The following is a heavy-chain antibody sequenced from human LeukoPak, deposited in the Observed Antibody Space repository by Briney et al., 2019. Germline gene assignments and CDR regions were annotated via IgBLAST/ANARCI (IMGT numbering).Heavy chain of an antibody. CDR1: GGSFSGYY. Sequence: SETLSLTCAVYGGSFSGYYWSWIRQPPGKGLEWIGEINHSGSTNYNPSLKSRVTISVDTSKNQFSLKLSSVTAADTAVYYCATLPLIAVAGTRHDYWGQGTLVTVSS. V-gene: IGHV4-34*01. CDR3: ATLPLIAVAGTRHDY. D-gene: IGHD6-19*01. CDR2: INHSGST. J-gene: IGHJ4*02.